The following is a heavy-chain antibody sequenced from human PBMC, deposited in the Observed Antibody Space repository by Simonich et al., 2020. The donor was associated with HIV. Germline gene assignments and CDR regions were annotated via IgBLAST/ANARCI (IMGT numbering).Heavy chain of an antibody. D-gene: IGHD6-13*01. CDR2: TNHRSST. J-gene: IGHJ1*01. CDR1: GGSCSGYY. Sequence: QVQLQQWGAGLLKPSETLSLTCAVYGGSCSGYYWSWIRQPPGKGLEWIGETNHRSSTNSHPSLKSRVTRPVDTSKHQFSLKLSSVTAADTAVYYCARLTAGGLGEYFQHWGQGTLVTVSS. V-gene: IGHV4-34*01. CDR3: ARLTAGGLGEYFQH.